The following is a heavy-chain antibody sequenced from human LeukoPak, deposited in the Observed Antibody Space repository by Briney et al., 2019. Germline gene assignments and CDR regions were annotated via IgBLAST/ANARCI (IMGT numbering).Heavy chain of an antibody. CDR2: ISSSSSYI. D-gene: IGHD3-10*01. CDR3: AGGYYGSGRSSSDALDI. V-gene: IGHV3-21*01. J-gene: IGHJ3*02. CDR1: GFTFSSYS. Sequence: GGSLRLSCAASGFTFSSYSMNWVRQAPGKGLEWVSSISSSSSYIYYADSVKGRFTISRDNAKNSLYLQMNSLRAEDTAVYYCAGGYYGSGRSSSDALDIWGQGTMVTVSS.